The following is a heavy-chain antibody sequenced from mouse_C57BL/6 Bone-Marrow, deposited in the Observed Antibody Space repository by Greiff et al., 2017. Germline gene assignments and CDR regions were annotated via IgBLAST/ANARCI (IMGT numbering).Heavy chain of an antibody. Sequence: EVQGVESGGDLVKPGGSLKLSCAASGFTFSSYGMSWVRQTPDKRLEWVATISSGGSYTYYPDSVKGRFTIARDNAKNTLYLQMSSLKSEDTAMYYCARDGYTPAMDYWGQGTSVTVSS. CDR1: GFTFSSYG. CDR3: ARDGYTPAMDY. V-gene: IGHV5-6*01. D-gene: IGHD1-2*01. J-gene: IGHJ4*01. CDR2: ISSGGSYT.